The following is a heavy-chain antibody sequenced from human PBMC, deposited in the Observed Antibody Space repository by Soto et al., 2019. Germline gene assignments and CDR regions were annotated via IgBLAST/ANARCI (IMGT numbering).Heavy chain of an antibody. CDR3: ARDLGSGTGWFDP. V-gene: IGHV4-59*12. D-gene: IGHD3-10*01. Sequence: SETLSLTCTVSGGSISSYYWSWIRQPPGKGLEWIGYIYYSGSTNYNPSLKSRVTISVDTSKNQFSLKLSSVTAADTGVYYCARDLGSGTGWFDPWGQGTLVTVSS. J-gene: IGHJ5*02. CDR1: GGSISSYY. CDR2: IYYSGST.